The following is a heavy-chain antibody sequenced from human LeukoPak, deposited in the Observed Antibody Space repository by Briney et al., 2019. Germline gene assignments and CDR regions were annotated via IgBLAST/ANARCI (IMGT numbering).Heavy chain of an antibody. CDR1: GFTFSSYA. V-gene: IGHV3-23*01. D-gene: IGHD3-10*01. CDR3: AKDLRPVLQGGIDY. J-gene: IGHJ4*02. CDR2: ISGSGGST. Sequence: PGGSLRLSCAASGFTFSSYAMSWVRQAPGKGLEWVSAISGSGGSTYYADSVKGRFTISRDNSKNTLYLQMNSLRAEDTAVYYCAKDLRPVLQGGIDYWGQGTLVTVSS.